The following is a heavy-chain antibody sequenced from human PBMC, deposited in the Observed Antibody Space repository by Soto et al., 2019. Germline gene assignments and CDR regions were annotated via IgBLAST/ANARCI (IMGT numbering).Heavy chain of an antibody. J-gene: IGHJ6*02. Sequence: SETLSLTCTVSGGSISSGGYYWSWIRQHPGKGLEWIGYIYYSGSTYYNPSLKSRVTISVDTSKNKFSLKLSSVTAADTAVYYCARDAIAAQTDDYYGMDVWGQGTTVTVSS. CDR3: ARDAIAAQTDDYYGMDV. CDR1: GGSISSGGYY. CDR2: IYYSGST. V-gene: IGHV4-31*03. D-gene: IGHD6-6*01.